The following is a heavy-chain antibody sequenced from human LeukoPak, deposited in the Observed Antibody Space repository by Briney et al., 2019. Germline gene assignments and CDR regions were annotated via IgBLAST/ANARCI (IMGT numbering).Heavy chain of an antibody. V-gene: IGHV3-48*04. CDR2: ISSSSSTI. Sequence: GGSLRLSCAASGFIFSRYSMNWVRQAPEKGLEWVSYISSSSSTIYYADSVKGRFSISRDNTKGSLFLQLNSLRAEDTAVYYCARDLGYCTNGVRHTRFDYWGQGTLVAVSS. J-gene: IGHJ4*02. CDR3: ARDLGYCTNGVRHTRFDY. CDR1: GFIFSRYS. D-gene: IGHD2-8*01.